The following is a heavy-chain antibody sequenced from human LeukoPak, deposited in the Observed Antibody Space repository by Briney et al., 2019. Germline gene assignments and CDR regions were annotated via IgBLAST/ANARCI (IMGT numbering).Heavy chain of an antibody. V-gene: IGHV1-18*01. J-gene: IGHJ4*02. CDR3: ARPDYYDSSGYYGNKFDY. CDR1: GYTFTNYG. Sequence: ASVKVSCKASGYTFTNYGISWVRQAPGQGLEWMGWISGNNGDTNYAQKFQGRVTMTTDTSTSTAYMDLRSLRSDDTAVYYCARPDYYDSSGYYGNKFDYWGQGTLVTVSS. D-gene: IGHD3-22*01. CDR2: ISGNNGDT.